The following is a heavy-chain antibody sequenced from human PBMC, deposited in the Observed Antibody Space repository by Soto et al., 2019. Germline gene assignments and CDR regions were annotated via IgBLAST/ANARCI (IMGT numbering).Heavy chain of an antibody. CDR3: AKDYFDSSGSRYFYALAV. J-gene: IGHJ6*02. D-gene: IGHD3-22*01. CDR2: ITGSSVMT. V-gene: IGHV3-23*01. Sequence: GGSLRLSCAASGFTFSSYAMSWVRQAPGKGLEWVSGITGSSVMTYYGDSVRGRFTISRDNSKNTLYLQMNSLRAEDTAVYYCAKDYFDSSGSRYFYALAVWSQGTTVTVSS. CDR1: GFTFSSYA.